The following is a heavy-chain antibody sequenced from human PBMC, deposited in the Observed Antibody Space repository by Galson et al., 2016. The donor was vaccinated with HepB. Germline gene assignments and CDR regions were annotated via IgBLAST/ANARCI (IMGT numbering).Heavy chain of an antibody. J-gene: IGHJ4*02. CDR3: TRDHPFSSFDF. D-gene: IGHD6-19*01. Sequence: SLRLSCAASGFTFSGHTMNWVRQAPGKGLEWVSSIGANGIDIFYTASVRGRFTLSRDNAKNSLYLQMNSLRAEDTACSYCTRDHPFSSFDFWGQGALVTVSS. CDR2: IGANGIDI. CDR1: GFTFSGHT. V-gene: IGHV3-21*01.